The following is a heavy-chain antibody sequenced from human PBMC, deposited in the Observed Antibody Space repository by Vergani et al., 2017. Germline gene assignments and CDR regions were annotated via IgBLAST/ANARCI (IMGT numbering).Heavy chain of an antibody. CDR3: ARSRRDGYNYVIYYYYYMDV. CDR1: GYTFRNYR. J-gene: IGHJ6*03. V-gene: IGHV1-18*01. Sequence: QVQLVQSGAEVKKPGASVKVSCKASGYTFRNYRITWVRQASGQGLEWLGWISPYNGHTKYAQKLQDRVTMITDTSTTTAYIEVRGLRSDDTAVYYCARSRRDGYNYVIYYYYYMDVWGKGTTVTVSS. CDR2: ISPYNGHT. D-gene: IGHD5-24*01.